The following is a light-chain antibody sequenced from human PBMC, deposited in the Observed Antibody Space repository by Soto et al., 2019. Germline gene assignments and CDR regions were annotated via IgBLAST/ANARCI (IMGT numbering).Light chain of an antibody. CDR2: EVS. Sequence: QSALTQPASVSGSPGQSITISCTGTSSDVGSYNLVSWYQQHPGKAPKLMIYEVSKRPSGVSNRFSGSKSGNTASLTISGLQAEDEADYYCCSDAGSSTGVFGGGTKLTVL. J-gene: IGLJ2*01. CDR3: CSDAGSSTGV. CDR1: SSDVGSYNL. V-gene: IGLV2-23*02.